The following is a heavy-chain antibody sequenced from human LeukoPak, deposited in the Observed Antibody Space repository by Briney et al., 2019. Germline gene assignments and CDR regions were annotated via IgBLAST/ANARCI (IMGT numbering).Heavy chain of an antibody. CDR1: GGSVRSYH. V-gene: IGHV4-59*02. Sequence: SETLSLTCTVSGGSVRSYHWSWIRQSPGEGLEWIAYIHNSGGTRYNPSLQSRVTISVDTSKNQFSLRLRSVTAADTAVYYCVRDWEGFNFDIWGQGTMVTVSS. J-gene: IGHJ3*02. CDR2: IHNSGGT. D-gene: IGHD1-26*01. CDR3: VRDWEGFNFDI.